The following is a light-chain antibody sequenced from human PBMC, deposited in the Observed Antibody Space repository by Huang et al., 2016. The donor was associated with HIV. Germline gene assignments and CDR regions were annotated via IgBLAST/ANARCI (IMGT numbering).Light chain of an antibody. Sequence: EIVMTQSPATLSVSPGGGATLSCRASQNVRSNLAWYQQTPGQAPRPLIYDTATRASGVQARCSGRGSGTEFTLTISGLQSEDFAVYYCQQYDNWPPGLTFGGGTKVEI. J-gene: IGKJ4*01. CDR1: QNVRSN. CDR2: DTA. CDR3: QQYDNWPPGLT. V-gene: IGKV3D-15*01.